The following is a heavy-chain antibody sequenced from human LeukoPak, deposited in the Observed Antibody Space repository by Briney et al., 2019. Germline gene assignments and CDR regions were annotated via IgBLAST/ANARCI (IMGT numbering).Heavy chain of an antibody. CDR1: GFTFSSYW. V-gene: IGHV3-74*01. CDR3: ARDLYRIVVVPHYFDY. D-gene: IGHD3-22*01. CDR2: INSDGSST. J-gene: IGHJ4*02. Sequence: PGGSLRLSCAASGFTFSSYWMHWVRQAPGKGLVWVSRINSDGSSTSYADSVKGRFTISRDNAKNSLYLQMNSLRAEDTALYYCARDLYRIVVVPHYFDYRGQGTLVTVSS.